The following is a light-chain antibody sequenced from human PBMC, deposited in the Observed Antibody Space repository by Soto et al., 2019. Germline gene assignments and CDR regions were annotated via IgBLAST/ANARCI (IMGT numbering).Light chain of an antibody. V-gene: IGLV1-40*01. CDR2: GNS. J-gene: IGLJ1*01. CDR1: SSNIGAGYD. Sequence: QSVLTQPPSVSGAPGQRVTISCTGSSSNIGAGYDVHWYQQLPGTAPKLLIYGNSNRPSGVPDRFSGSKSGTSASLAITGLQAEDEADYYCQSYDSLLSGSYVFGTGTKVTVL. CDR3: QSYDSLLSGSYV.